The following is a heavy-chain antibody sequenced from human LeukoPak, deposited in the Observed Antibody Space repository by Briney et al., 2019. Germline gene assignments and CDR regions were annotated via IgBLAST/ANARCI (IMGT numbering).Heavy chain of an antibody. J-gene: IGHJ4*02. Sequence: SETLSLTCTVSGYSISSGYYWGWIRQPPGKELEWIGSIYHSGSTYYNPSLKSRVTISVDTSKNQFSLKLSSVTAADTAVYYCARNYGSGSLYFDYWGQGTLVTVSS. CDR2: IYHSGST. D-gene: IGHD3-10*01. V-gene: IGHV4-38-2*02. CDR3: ARNYGSGSLYFDY. CDR1: GYSISSGYY.